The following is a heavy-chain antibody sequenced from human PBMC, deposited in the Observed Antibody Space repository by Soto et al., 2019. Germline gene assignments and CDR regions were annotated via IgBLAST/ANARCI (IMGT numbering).Heavy chain of an antibody. CDR1: GDSVSSNSAA. CDR3: ARDRGYCTNGVCYGYCYYGMDV. J-gene: IGHJ6*02. D-gene: IGHD2-8*01. V-gene: IGHV6-1*01. CDR2: TYYRSKWYN. Sequence: PSQTLSLTCAISGDSVSSNSAAWNWIRQSPSRGLEWLGRTYYRSKWYNDYAVSVKSRITINPDTSKNQFSLQLNSVTPEDTAVYYCARDRGYCTNGVCYGYCYYGMDVWGQGTTVTVSS.